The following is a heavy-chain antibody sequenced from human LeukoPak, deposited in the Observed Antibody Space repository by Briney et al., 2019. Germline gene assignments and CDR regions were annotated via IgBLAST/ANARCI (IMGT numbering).Heavy chain of an antibody. Sequence: GGSLRLSCVPSGFTFSSYWMSWVRQAPGKGLEWVANIKQDGSEKYYVGSVKGRFIISRDNAKNSLYLQMNSLRAEDTAVYYCARAMEPYYDSNGCDYWGQGTLVTVSS. CDR2: IKQDGSEK. V-gene: IGHV3-7*01. D-gene: IGHD3-22*01. CDR1: GFTFSSYW. CDR3: ARAMEPYYDSNGCDY. J-gene: IGHJ4*02.